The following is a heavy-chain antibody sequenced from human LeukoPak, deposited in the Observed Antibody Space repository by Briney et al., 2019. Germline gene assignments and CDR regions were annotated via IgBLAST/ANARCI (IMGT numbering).Heavy chain of an antibody. D-gene: IGHD3-3*01. J-gene: IGHJ6*03. V-gene: IGHV3-21*01. CDR3: ARDPGYYDFWSGYSSYYMDV. Sequence: GGSLRLSCAASGFTFTIYSMNWVRQAPGKGLEWVSSISSSSSYIYYADSVKGRFTISRDNAKNSLYLQMNSLRAEDTAVYYCARDPGYYDFWSGYSSYYMDVWGKGTTVTVSS. CDR1: GFTFTIYS. CDR2: ISSSSSYI.